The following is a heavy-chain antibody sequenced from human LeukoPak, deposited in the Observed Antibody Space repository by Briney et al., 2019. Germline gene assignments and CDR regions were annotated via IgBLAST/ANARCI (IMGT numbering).Heavy chain of an antibody. D-gene: IGHD2-15*01. V-gene: IGHV3-23*01. CDR3: AKAPVTSCRGAFCYPFDY. J-gene: IGHJ4*02. Sequence: GGSLRLSCATSGFSFSSYAMSWVRQAPGKGMEWVSAMSSSDDGRYYAASVRGRFTISRDTSRSTLYLQMNSLRAEDAAVYYCAKAPVTSCRGAFCYPFDYWGQGTLVTVSS. CDR2: MSSSDDGR. CDR1: GFSFSSYA.